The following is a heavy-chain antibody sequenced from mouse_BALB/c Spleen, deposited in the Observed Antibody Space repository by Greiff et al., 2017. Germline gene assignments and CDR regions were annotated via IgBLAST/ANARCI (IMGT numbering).Heavy chain of an antibody. Sequence: EVKLVESGGGLVQPGGSRKLSCAASGFTFSDYGMAWVRQAPGKGPEWVAFISNLAYSIYYADTVTGRFTISRENAKNTLCLEMSSLRSEDTAMYYCARADSDYWGQGTSVTVSS. CDR2: ISNLAYSI. CDR1: GFTFSDYG. J-gene: IGHJ4*01. V-gene: IGHV5-15*02. CDR3: ARADSDY.